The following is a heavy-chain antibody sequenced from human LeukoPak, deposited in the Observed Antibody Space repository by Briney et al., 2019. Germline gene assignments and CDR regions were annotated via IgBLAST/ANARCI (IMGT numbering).Heavy chain of an antibody. CDR2: IRATNGNT. Sequence: ASVKVSCKASGYTFTTYGISWVRQAPGQGLEWVGHIRATNGNTHYAQKFQGRVTMTTDTSTTTAYMELRSLRSDDTAVYYCARGQRSWYSNENYFDYWGQGTLITVSS. D-gene: IGHD2-15*01. V-gene: IGHV1-18*01. J-gene: IGHJ4*02. CDR3: ARGQRSWYSNENYFDY. CDR1: GYTFTTYG.